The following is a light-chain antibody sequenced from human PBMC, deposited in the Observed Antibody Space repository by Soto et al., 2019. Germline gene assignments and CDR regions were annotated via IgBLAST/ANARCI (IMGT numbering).Light chain of an antibody. CDR3: QQSYSTLWT. CDR2: AAS. J-gene: IGKJ1*01. Sequence: DIQMTQSPSSLSASVGDRVTITCRASQSISYYLNWYQQKPGKAPKLLIYAASTLQIGVPSRFSGSGSGTDFTLTISSLQPEDFATYYWQQSYSTLWTFGQGTKVEIK. V-gene: IGKV1-39*01. CDR1: QSISYY.